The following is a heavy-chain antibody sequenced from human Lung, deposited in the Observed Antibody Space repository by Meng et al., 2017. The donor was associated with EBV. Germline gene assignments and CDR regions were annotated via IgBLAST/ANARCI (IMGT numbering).Heavy chain of an antibody. D-gene: IGHD1-26*01. J-gene: IGHJ5*02. Sequence: EVQLVESXXGLVQPGGSLRLPCAASEFTFSTYWMHWVRQAPGKGLVWVSRINSDGSSTSYADSVKGRFSISRDNAKNTLYLQMNSLTVDDTAIYYCVRGYGGSYLGGDHWGQGTLVNVSS. CDR1: EFTFSTYW. CDR3: VRGYGGSYLGGDH. CDR2: INSDGSST. V-gene: IGHV3-74*01.